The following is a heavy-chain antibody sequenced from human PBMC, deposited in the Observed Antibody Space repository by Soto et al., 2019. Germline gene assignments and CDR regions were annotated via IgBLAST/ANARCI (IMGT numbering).Heavy chain of an antibody. J-gene: IGHJ4*02. CDR2: IKSKSAGGTT. Sequence: EVQLVESGGGLVKPGGSLRLSCAASGFIFTDAWMNWVRQAPGKGLEWVGRIKSKSAGGTTEYAAPVKGRFIISRDDSKNMLYLHMNSLKIDDTAVYYCTTGWSSTDYWGQGTLVTVSS. V-gene: IGHV3-15*01. CDR1: GFIFTDAW. CDR3: TTGWSSTDY. D-gene: IGHD6-13*01.